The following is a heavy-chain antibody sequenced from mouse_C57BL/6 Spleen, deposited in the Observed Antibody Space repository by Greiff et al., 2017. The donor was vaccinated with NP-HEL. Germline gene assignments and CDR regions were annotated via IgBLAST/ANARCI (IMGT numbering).Heavy chain of an antibody. J-gene: IGHJ4*01. CDR1: GYAFSSSW. V-gene: IGHV1-82*01. Sequence: VQLQESGPELVKPGASVKISCKASGYAFSSSWMNWVKQRPGKGLEWIGRIYPGDGDTNYNGKFKGKATLTADKSSSTAYMQLSSLTSEDSAVYVCARRGTYYSNLYAMDYWGQVTSVTVSS. CDR2: IYPGDGDT. CDR3: ARRGTYYSNLYAMDY. D-gene: IGHD2-5*01.